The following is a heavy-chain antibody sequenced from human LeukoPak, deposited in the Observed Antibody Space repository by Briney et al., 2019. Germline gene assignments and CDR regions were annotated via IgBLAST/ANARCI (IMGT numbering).Heavy chain of an antibody. D-gene: IGHD3-22*01. CDR2: ISGSGGST. CDR1: GFTFSSYA. V-gene: IGHV3-23*01. CDR3: AKDPAQDYYDSSGYYYYFDY. J-gene: IGHJ4*02. Sequence: PGGSLRLSCAASGFTFSSYAMSWVRQAPGKGLEWVSAISGSGGSTYYADSVKGRFTISRDNSKNMLYLQMNSLRAEDTAVYYCAKDPAQDYYDSSGYYYYFDYWGQGTLVTVSS.